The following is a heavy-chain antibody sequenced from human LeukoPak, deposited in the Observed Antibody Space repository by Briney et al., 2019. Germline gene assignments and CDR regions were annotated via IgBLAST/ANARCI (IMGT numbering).Heavy chain of an antibody. V-gene: IGHV4-59*12. CDR1: GGSISSYY. J-gene: IGHJ1*01. D-gene: IGHD1-26*01. Sequence: KASETLSLTCTVSGGSISSYYWSWIRQPPGKGLEWIGYIYYSGSTYYNPSLKSRVTISVDTSKNQFSLKLSSVTAADTAVYYCARDQGGATAEYFQHWGQGTLVTISS. CDR2: IYYSGST. CDR3: ARDQGGATAEYFQH.